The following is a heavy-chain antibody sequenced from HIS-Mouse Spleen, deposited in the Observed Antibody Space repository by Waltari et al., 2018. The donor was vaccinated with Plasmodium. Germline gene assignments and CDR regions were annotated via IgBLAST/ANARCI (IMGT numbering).Heavy chain of an antibody. CDR2: IKQDGSEK. CDR3: ASSWYWYFDL. J-gene: IGHJ2*01. CDR1: GFTFGSYW. Sequence: EVQLVESGGGLVQPGGSLRLSCAASGFTFGSYWMSWGRQAQGKGLEWVANIKQDGSEKYYVDSVKGRFTISRDNAKNSLYLQMNSLRAEDTAVYYCASSWYWYFDLWGRGTLVTVSS. D-gene: IGHD6-13*01. V-gene: IGHV3-7*01.